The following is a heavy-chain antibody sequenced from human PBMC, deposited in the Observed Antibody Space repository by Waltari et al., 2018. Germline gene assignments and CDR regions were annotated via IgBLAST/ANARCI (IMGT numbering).Heavy chain of an antibody. Sequence: QVQLQESGPGLVKPSETLSLTCTVSGDSVSSTNYYWTWIRQPPGGGLEWIGYIYDSGSTNYNPSLESRVTMSVETSKRQFSLRLSSVTAADTAVYYCASTSPTYDYFDYWGQGILVTVSS. CDR3: ASTSPTYDYFDY. D-gene: IGHD1-26*01. CDR1: GDSVSSTNYY. CDR2: IYDSGST. V-gene: IGHV4-61*01. J-gene: IGHJ4*02.